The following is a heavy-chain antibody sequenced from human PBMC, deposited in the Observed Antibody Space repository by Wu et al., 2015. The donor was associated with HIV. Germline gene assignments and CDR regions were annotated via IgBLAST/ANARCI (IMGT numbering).Heavy chain of an antibody. CDR3: ARGTYGDI. CDR2: ISTYNGNT. V-gene: IGHV1-18*01. CDR1: GYTFTSYG. D-gene: IGHD4-17*01. J-gene: IGHJ3*02. Sequence: QVQLVQSGPEVKKPGASVKVSCKTSGYTFTSYGITWVRQAPGQGLEWMGWISTYNGNTNYAQNFQGRVTLTTDTSTSTAYMELGSLTSDDTAVFYCARGTYGDIWGQGTMVTVS.